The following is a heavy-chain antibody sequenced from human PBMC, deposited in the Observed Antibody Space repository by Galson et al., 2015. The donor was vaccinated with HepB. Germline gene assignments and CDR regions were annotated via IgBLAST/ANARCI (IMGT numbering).Heavy chain of an antibody. V-gene: IGHV1-2*04. CDR3: ARGAVLRFLEWVEGHYYMDV. CDR2: INPNSGGT. Sequence: SVKVSCKASGYTFTGYYMHWVRQAPGQGLEWMGWINPNSGGTNYAQKFQGWVTMTRDTSISTAYMELSRLRSDDTAVYYCARGAVLRFLEWVEGHYYMDVWGKGTTVTVSS. D-gene: IGHD3-3*01. CDR1: GYTFTGYY. J-gene: IGHJ6*03.